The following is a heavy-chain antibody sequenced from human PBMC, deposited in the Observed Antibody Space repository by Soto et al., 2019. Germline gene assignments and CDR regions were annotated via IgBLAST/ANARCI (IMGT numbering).Heavy chain of an antibody. J-gene: IGHJ4*02. CDR1: GFTFSSYG. CDR3: AKLLREDCSSTSCYAEGYGHWIDY. D-gene: IGHD2-2*01. Sequence: GGSLRLSCAASGFTFSSYGMHWVRQAPGKGLEWVAVISYDGSNKYYADSVKGRFTISRDNPKNTLYLQMNSLRAEDTAVYYCAKLLREDCSSTSCYAEGYGHWIDYWGQGTLVTVSS. V-gene: IGHV3-30*18. CDR2: ISYDGSNK.